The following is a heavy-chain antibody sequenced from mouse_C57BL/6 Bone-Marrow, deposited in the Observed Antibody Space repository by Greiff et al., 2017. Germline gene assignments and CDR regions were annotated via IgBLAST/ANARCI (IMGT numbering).Heavy chain of an antibody. Sequence: QVQLKESGAELARPGASVKLSCKASGYTFTSYGISWVKQRTGQGLEWIGEIYPRSGNTYYNEKFKGKATLTADKSSSTAYMELRSLTSEDSAVYFCARDYDIIYGYWGQGTTLTVSS. CDR1: GYTFTSYG. CDR2: IYPRSGNT. D-gene: IGHD1-1*01. J-gene: IGHJ2*01. CDR3: ARDYDIIYGY. V-gene: IGHV1-81*01.